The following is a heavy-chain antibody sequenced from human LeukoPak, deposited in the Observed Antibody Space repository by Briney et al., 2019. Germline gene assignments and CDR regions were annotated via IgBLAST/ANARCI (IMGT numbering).Heavy chain of an antibody. CDR3: AKDRNYYDSSGYSDYYYMDV. V-gene: IGHV3-30*02. D-gene: IGHD3-22*01. CDR2: IRYDGSNK. Sequence: GGSLRLSCAASGFTFSTYGMHWVRQAPGKGLDWVAFIRYDGSNKYYADSVKGRFTISRDNSKNTLYLQMNSLRAEDTAVYYCAKDRNYYDSSGYSDYYYMDVWGKGTTVTVSS. CDR1: GFTFSTYG. J-gene: IGHJ6*03.